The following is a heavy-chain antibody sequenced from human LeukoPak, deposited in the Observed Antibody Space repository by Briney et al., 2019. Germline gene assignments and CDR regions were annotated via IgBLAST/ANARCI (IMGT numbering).Heavy chain of an antibody. J-gene: IGHJ4*02. CDR3: ATYRQVLLPFES. CDR2: IFPSGSEI. V-gene: IGHV3-23*01. Sequence: AGSLRLSCEASGFTFSTFDMIWLRQPPGKGLEWVSSIFPSGSEIHYAYPVRGRFTIVRDNSKSTLSLQMNSLRAEDTDIYYCATYRQVLLPFESWGQGTLVTVSS. D-gene: IGHD2-8*02. CDR1: GFTFSTFD.